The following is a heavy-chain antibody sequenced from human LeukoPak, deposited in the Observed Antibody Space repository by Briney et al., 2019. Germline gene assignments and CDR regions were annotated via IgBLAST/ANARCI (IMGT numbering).Heavy chain of an antibody. V-gene: IGHV3-7*01. Sequence: GGSLRLSCAASGFTFSSYWMSWVRQAPGKGLEWVANIKQDGNEKYYVDSVKGRFTISRDNAKNSLYLQMDSLRAEDTVVYYCARDKVVGATYFDNWGQGTLVTVSS. CDR2: IKQDGNEK. J-gene: IGHJ4*02. CDR3: ARDKVVGATYFDN. D-gene: IGHD1-26*01. CDR1: GFTFSSYW.